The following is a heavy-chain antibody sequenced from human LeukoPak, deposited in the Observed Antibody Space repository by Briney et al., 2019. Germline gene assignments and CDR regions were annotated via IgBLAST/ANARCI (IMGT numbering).Heavy chain of an antibody. V-gene: IGHV4-59*01. J-gene: IGHJ4*02. D-gene: IGHD3-16*01. CDR3: ARRGGTLDY. CDR1: GGSISSYY. CDR2: IYDSGKT. Sequence: SETLSLTCTVSGGSISSYYWSWIRQPPGKGLEWIGYIYDSGKTNYNASLISRVTISVDTSKNQFSLKLTSVTPADTAVYYCARRGGTLDYWGQGTLVTVSS.